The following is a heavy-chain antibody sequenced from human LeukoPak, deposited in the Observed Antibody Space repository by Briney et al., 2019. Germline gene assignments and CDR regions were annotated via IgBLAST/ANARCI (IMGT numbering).Heavy chain of an antibody. V-gene: IGHV3-30-3*01. CDR1: GFIFSSRT. D-gene: IGHD1-1*01. CDR2: ISKDGTND. CDR3: ARSTLGTMTRLGDY. J-gene: IGHJ4*02. Sequence: GGSLRLSCAASGFIFSSRTMHWVCQAPGKGLEWVALISKDGTNDYYADSVKGRFTISRDNSKNTLYLQMNSLISEDTAVYYCARSTLGTMTRLGDYWGQGTLVTVSS.